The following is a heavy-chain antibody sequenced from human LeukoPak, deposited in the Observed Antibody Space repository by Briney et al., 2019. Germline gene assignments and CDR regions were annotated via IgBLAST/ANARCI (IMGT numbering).Heavy chain of an antibody. J-gene: IGHJ5*02. V-gene: IGHV5-51*01. CDR2: IYPGDSDT. CDR1: GYSCTNYW. CDR3: ARHYSDYGSGSLNWFDP. Sequence: GESLKISCKGSGYSCTNYWIGWVRQMPGKGLEWMGIIYPGDSDTRYSPSFQGQVTISADKSISTAYLQWSSLKASDTAMYYCARHYSDYGSGSLNWFDPWGQGTLVTVSS. D-gene: IGHD3-10*01.